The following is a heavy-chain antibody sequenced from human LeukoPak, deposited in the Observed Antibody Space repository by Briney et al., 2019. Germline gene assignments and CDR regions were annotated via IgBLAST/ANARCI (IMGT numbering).Heavy chain of an antibody. CDR1: GYTFTSYG. CDR3: ARVSGSPRGATWFDP. V-gene: IGHV1-18*01. J-gene: IGHJ5*02. D-gene: IGHD1-26*01. CDR2: ISAYNGNT. Sequence: ASVKVSCKASGYTFTSYGSSWVRQAPGQGLEWMGWISAYNGNTNYAQKLQGRVTLTTDTSPSTAYMELTSLRSDDTAVYYCARVSGSPRGATWFDPWGQGTLVTVSS.